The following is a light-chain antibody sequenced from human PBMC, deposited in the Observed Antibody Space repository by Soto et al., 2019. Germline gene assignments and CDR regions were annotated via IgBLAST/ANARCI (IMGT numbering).Light chain of an antibody. J-gene: IGKJ1*01. CDR2: AAS. CDR1: QGISNY. CDR3: QKYNSAPPWT. V-gene: IGKV1-27*01. Sequence: DIQMTQSPSSLSASVGDRVTITCRASQGISNYLAWYQQKPGKVPKLLIYAASTLQSGVPSRFSGSGSGTDFTLTISSLQPEDVATDYCQKYNSAPPWTFGQGTKVDIK.